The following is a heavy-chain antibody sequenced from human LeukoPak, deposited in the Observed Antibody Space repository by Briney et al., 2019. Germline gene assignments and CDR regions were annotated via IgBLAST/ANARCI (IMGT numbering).Heavy chain of an antibody. V-gene: IGHV3-48*03. CDR1: GFXFSTYE. D-gene: IGHD4-17*01. Sequence: GGSLRLSCAASGFXFSTYEMNWVRQAPGKGLEWVSYISRSGTTIYYADSVKGRFTISRDNAKNSLYLQMNSLRAEDTAVYYCARDPFGDYGYYFDYWGQGTLVTVSS. CDR3: ARDPFGDYGYYFDY. J-gene: IGHJ4*02. CDR2: ISRSGTTI.